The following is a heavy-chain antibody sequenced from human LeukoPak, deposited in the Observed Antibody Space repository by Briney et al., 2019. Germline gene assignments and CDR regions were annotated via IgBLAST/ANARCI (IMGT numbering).Heavy chain of an antibody. V-gene: IGHV1-18*01. D-gene: IGHD6-13*01. J-gene: IGHJ4*02. CDR1: GYTFTSYG. CDR2: ISAYNGNT. Sequence: GASVKVSCKASGYTFTSYGISWVRQAPGQGLEWMGWISAYNGNTNYAQKLRGRVTMTTDTSTSTAYMELRSLRSDDTAVYYCARVGAAAGSQLEGYWGQGTLVTVSS. CDR3: ARVGAAAGSQLEGY.